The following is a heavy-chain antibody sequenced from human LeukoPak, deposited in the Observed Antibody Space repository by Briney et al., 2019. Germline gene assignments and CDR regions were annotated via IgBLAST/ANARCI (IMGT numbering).Heavy chain of an antibody. CDR1: GFTFSNHW. J-gene: IGHJ5*02. CDR3: TKSDWFDP. D-gene: IGHD3-3*01. CDR2: IESDGSST. V-gene: IGHV3-74*01. Sequence: PGGSLRLSCAASGFTFSNHWMHWVRQAPGKGLLWVSRIESDGSSTTYADSVKGRFTISRDNAKNTLYLQMNSLRAEDTAVYYCTKSDWFDPWGQGTLVTVSS.